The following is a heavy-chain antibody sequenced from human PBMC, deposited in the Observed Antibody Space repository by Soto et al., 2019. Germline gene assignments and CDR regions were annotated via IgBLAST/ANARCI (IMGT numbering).Heavy chain of an antibody. CDR2: ISGSGAST. D-gene: IGHD2-2*01. Sequence: EVQGLESGGGLVQRGGSLRLSCAASGFTFSSYAMSWVRQAPGKGLEWVSAISGSGASTYYADSVKGRFTISRDNSKNTMYLQMNSLRAEDTAVYYCAKDWYCSSTSCRWGQGTLVTVSS. V-gene: IGHV3-23*01. CDR1: GFTFSSYA. J-gene: IGHJ4*02. CDR3: AKDWYCSSTSCR.